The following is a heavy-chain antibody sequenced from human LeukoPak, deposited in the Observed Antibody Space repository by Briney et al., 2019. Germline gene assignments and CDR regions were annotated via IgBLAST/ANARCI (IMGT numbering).Heavy chain of an antibody. CDR1: GGSISSYY. CDR3: ARDMRGSSSWYYSYYYYYGMDV. J-gene: IGHJ6*02. V-gene: IGHV4-59*12. CDR2: IYYSGST. D-gene: IGHD6-13*01. Sequence: KPSETLSLTCTVSGGSISSYYWSWIRQPPGKGLEWIGYIYYSGSTNYNPSLKSRVTISVDTSKNQFSLKLSSVTAADTAVYYCARDMRGSSSWYYSYYYYYGMDVWGQGTTVTVSS.